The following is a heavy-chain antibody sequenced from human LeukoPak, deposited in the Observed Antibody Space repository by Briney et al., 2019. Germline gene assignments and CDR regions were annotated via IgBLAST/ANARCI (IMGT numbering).Heavy chain of an antibody. CDR3: ARDISGGSHVFDI. D-gene: IGHD3-3*02. CDR2: IHYSGST. J-gene: IGHJ3*02. Sequence: SETLSLTCSVSGVSIRTYYWSWIRQPPGKGLEWIGYIHYSGSTNYNPSLESRVTFSVDTSKNQFSLQLNSVTAADTAVYYCARDISGGSHVFDIWGQGTMVTVSS. V-gene: IGHV4-59*08. CDR1: GVSIRTYY.